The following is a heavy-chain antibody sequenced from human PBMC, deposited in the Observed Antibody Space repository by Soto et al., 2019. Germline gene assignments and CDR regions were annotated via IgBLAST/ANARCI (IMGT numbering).Heavy chain of an antibody. CDR2: TYYRTRWYN. J-gene: IGHJ6*02. D-gene: IGHD5-12*01. V-gene: IGHV6-1*01. Sequence: SQTLSLTCAISGDTVPSNRAAWNWIRQSPSRGLEWLGRTYYRTRWYNDYAVSVKGRITINPDPSRNQFYLQVNSVTSEDTAVYYCAAATRGYLYYGLDVWGQGTTVTVSS. CDR3: AAATRGYLYYGLDV. CDR1: GDTVPSNRAA.